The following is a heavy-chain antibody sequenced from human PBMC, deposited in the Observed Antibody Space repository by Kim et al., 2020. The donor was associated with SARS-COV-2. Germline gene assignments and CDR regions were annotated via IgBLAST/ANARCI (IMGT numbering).Heavy chain of an antibody. V-gene: IGHV4-4*07. J-gene: IGHJ3*02. D-gene: IGHD3-16*01. CDR2: IYTSGST. Sequence: SETLSLTCTVSGGSISSYYWSWIRKPAGKGLEWIGRIYTSGSTNNNPSLKRRVTMSVDTSKNQFSLTLSSVTAADTAAYYCERTPKHRFSAFDIWGQGT. CDR3: ERTPKHRFSAFDI. CDR1: GGSISSYY.